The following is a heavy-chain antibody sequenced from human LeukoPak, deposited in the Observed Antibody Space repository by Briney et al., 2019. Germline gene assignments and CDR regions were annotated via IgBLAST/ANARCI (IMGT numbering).Heavy chain of an antibody. CDR3: AKVKPYWYFDL. Sequence: GGSLRLSCAASGFTFSTYALTWVGQAPGKGLEWVSSINSGGDSTYYADSVKGQFTISRDNSKNTLFLQMNSLRAEDTAVYYCAKVKPYWYFDLWGRGTLVTVSS. CDR2: INSGGDST. J-gene: IGHJ2*01. V-gene: IGHV3-23*01. CDR1: GFTFSTYA.